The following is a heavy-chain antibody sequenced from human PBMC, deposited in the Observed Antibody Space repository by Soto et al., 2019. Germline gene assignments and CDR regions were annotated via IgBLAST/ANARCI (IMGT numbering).Heavy chain of an antibody. Sequence: QVQLVESGGGVVPPGRSLRLSCAASGFRFSTYGMHWVRQAPGKGLEWVAIIWFDGTNRDYADSVKGRFTISRDNSKKTMYLQMNSLRVEDTGVYYCARDFKTSALDHWGQGTVVTVSS. J-gene: IGHJ5*02. V-gene: IGHV3-33*01. CDR1: GFRFSTYG. CDR3: ARDFKTSALDH. CDR2: IWFDGTNR.